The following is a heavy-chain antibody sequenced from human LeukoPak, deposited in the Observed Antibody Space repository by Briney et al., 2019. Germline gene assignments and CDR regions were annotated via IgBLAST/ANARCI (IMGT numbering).Heavy chain of an antibody. CDR3: ARDRFDLIAVAGTGFDY. J-gene: IGHJ4*02. CDR1: GYTFTSYG. D-gene: IGHD6-19*01. V-gene: IGHV1-18*01. Sequence: VAPVKVSCKASGYTFTSYGISWVRQAPGQGLEWMGWISAYNGNTNYAQKLQGRVTMATDTSTSTAYMELRSLRSDDTAVYYCARDRFDLIAVAGTGFDYWAREPWSPSPQ. CDR2: ISAYNGNT.